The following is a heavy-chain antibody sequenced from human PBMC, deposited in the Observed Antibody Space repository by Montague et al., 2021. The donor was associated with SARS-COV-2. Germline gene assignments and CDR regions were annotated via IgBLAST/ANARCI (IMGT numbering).Heavy chain of an antibody. CDR2: IDWDDDK. V-gene: IGHV2-70*01. CDR1: GFSLSTSGMC. CDR3: ARGYGTTVVTRDFDY. D-gene: IGHD4-23*01. J-gene: IGHJ4*02. Sequence: PALVKPTQTLTLTCTFSGFSLSTSGMCVSWIRQPPGKALEGLTLIDWDDDKYYSTPLKTRLTISKDTSKNQVVLTMTNMDPVDTATYYCARGYGTTVVTRDFDYWGQGTLVTVSS.